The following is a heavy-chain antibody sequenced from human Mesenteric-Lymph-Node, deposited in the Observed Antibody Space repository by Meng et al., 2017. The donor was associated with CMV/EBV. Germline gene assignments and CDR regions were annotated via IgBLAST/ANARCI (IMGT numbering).Heavy chain of an antibody. J-gene: IGHJ4*02. CDR2: IIPILGIA. V-gene: IGHV1-69*10. CDR1: GYTFNSYG. CDR3: ARDFEGYYDSSGY. Sequence: SVKVSCKASGYTFNSYGIFWVRQAPGQGLEWMGGIIPILGIANYAQKFQGRVTITADKSTSTAYMELRSLRSDDTAVYYCARDFEGYYDSSGYWGQGTLVTVSS. D-gene: IGHD3-22*01.